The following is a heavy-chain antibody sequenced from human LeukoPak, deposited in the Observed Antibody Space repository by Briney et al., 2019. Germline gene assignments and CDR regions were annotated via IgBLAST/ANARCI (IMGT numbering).Heavy chain of an antibody. Sequence: PGGSLRLSRAASGFPFSDHEMNWVRQAPGKGLEWVSYISSSGSDKYYPDSVKGRFTISRDNAENSLYLQMNSLRAEDTAVYYCARRTSGAFAIWGQGTKVTVSS. CDR2: ISSSGSDK. CDR3: ARRTSGAFAI. J-gene: IGHJ3*02. V-gene: IGHV3-48*03. CDR1: GFPFSDHE.